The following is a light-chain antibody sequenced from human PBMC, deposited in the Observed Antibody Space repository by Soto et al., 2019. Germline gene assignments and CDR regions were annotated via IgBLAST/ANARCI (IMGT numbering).Light chain of an antibody. Sequence: DIQMTQSPSSLSASAGDRVTITCRASQGISNYLAWYQQKPGKVTKLLIFAASTLQSGVPSRFSGSGSGTDFILTINSLQPEDVATYYCQKYNSAPLTFGGGTKVEIK. CDR2: AAS. CDR3: QKYNSAPLT. J-gene: IGKJ4*01. CDR1: QGISNY. V-gene: IGKV1-27*01.